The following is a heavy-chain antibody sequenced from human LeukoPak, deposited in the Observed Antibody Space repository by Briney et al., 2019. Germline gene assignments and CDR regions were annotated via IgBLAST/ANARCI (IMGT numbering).Heavy chain of an antibody. CDR2: IIPSFATL. D-gene: IGHD1-26*01. V-gene: IGHV1-69*13. J-gene: IGHJ3*02. CDR3: ARGELKGSAFDI. Sequence: SVKVSCKTSGGTFSSYSITWVRQAPGQGLEWIGGIIPSFATLNYAQKFQGRVSIIADASTSTVYMELISLRPEDTAMYYCARGELKGSAFDIWGQGTMVTVSS. CDR1: GGTFSSYS.